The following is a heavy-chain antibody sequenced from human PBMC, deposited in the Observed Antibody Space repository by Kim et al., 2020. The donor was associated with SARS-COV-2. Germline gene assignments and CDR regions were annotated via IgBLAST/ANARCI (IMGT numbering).Heavy chain of an antibody. V-gene: IGHV3-23*01. J-gene: IGHJ4*02. CDR3: AKVRAVAYYFDS. CDR1: GFTFSSYA. D-gene: IGHD6-19*01. Sequence: GGSLRLSCAASGFTFSSYAMGWVRHAPGKGLEWVSAIDNSGGGGSTYYADSVKGRFTISRDNSKNKMYLQANSLRAEDTAIYFCAKVRAVAYYFDSWGQGTLVTVSS. CDR2: IDNSGGGGST.